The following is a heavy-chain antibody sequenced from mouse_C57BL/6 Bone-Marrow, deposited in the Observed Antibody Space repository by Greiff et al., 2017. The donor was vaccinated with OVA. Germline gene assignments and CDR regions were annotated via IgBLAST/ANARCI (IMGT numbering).Heavy chain of an antibody. J-gene: IGHJ3*01. Sequence: LVESGAELVKPGASVKISCKASGYTFSTYWMNWVKQRPGKGLEWIGQIYPGDGDTNYNGKFKGKATLTADKSSSTAYMQLSSLTSADSAVYFCARGAYWGQGTLVTVSS. CDR1: GYTFSTYW. CDR3: ARGAY. CDR2: IYPGDGDT. V-gene: IGHV1-80*01.